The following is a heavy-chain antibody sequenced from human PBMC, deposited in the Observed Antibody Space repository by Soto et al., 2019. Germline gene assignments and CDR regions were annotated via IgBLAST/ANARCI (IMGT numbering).Heavy chain of an antibody. V-gene: IGHV4-59*01. CDR2: IYYTGSN. CDR3: AGYSQWLAPFDY. Sequence: PSETLSLTCTVSRASIRGYFWAWVRQPPGKGLEWIGYIYYTGSNKYNPSLKSRATISLDTSNNQFSLKVNSVTTADTAVYYCAGYSQWLAPFDYWGQGTLVTVSS. CDR1: RASIRGYF. D-gene: IGHD6-19*01. J-gene: IGHJ4*02.